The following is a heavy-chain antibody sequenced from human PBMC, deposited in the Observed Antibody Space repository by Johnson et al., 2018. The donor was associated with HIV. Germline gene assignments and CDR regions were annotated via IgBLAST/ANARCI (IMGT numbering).Heavy chain of an antibody. V-gene: IGHV3-30*02. J-gene: IGHJ3*02. CDR3: AKDPSYIVATAMTDAFDI. CDR1: GFTFSSYG. Sequence: QVQLVESGGGLVQPGGSLRLSCAASGFTFSSYGMHWVRQAPGKGLEWVAFIRYDGSNQYYADSVQGRFTISRDHSKNTLYLQMNSLRAEDTAVYYCAKDPSYIVATAMTDAFDIWGQGTMVTVSS. CDR2: IRYDGSNQ. D-gene: IGHD5-12*01.